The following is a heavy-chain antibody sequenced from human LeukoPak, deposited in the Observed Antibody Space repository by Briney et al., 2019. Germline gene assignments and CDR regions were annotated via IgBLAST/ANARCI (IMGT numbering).Heavy chain of an antibody. V-gene: IGHV3-33*01. D-gene: IGHD3-22*01. CDR3: ARDRSYSTGYYGGSLDY. CDR2: IWYDESNE. CDR1: GFTFSTYG. Sequence: GGSLRLSCAASGFTFSTYGMHWVRRAPGKGLEWVAIIWYDESNEYYVDSVKGRFTISRDNSKNTLYLQMNSLRAEDTAVYYCARDRSYSTGYYGGSLDYWGQGTLVTVSS. J-gene: IGHJ4*02.